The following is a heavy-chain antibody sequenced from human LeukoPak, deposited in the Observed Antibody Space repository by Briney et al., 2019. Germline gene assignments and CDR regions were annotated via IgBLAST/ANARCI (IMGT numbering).Heavy chain of an antibody. Sequence: PRRSLRLSCAASGFTFSSYGMHWVRQAPGKGLEWVAVIWYDGSNKYYADSVKGRFTISRDNSKNTLYLQMNSLRAEDTAVYYCARDWSRDSSSWYYNWFDPWGQGTRVCLSS. V-gene: IGHV3-33*01. D-gene: IGHD6-13*01. J-gene: IGHJ5*02. CDR1: GFTFSSYG. CDR2: IWYDGSNK. CDR3: ARDWSRDSSSWYYNWFDP.